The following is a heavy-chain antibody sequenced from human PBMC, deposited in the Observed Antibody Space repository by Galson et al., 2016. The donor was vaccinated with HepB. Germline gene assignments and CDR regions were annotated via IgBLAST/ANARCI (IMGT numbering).Heavy chain of an antibody. CDR1: GVSINSPNDY. Sequence: LSLTCTVSGVSINSPNDYWTWIRQPPGKGLEWIGSIYYNGNTFYNPSLRSRLTIFVDTSKNQVSLKVTSVTAADTAIYYCARLDYDFWTGNHDYWGQGTLVSVSS. V-gene: IGHV4-39*01. J-gene: IGHJ4*02. CDR3: ARLDYDFWTGNHDY. CDR2: IYYNGNT. D-gene: IGHD3-3*01.